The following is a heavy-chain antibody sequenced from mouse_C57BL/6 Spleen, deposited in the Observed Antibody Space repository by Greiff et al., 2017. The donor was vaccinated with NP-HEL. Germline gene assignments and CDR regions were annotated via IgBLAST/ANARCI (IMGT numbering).Heavy chain of an antibody. Sequence: VQLKESGPELVKPGASVKISCKASGYAFSSSWMNWVKQRPGKGLEWIGRIYPGDGDTNYNGKFKGKATLTADKSSSTAYMQLSSLTSEDSAVYFCARGYDGYLDYWGQGTTLTVSS. CDR2: IYPGDGDT. J-gene: IGHJ2*01. CDR3: ARGYDGYLDY. CDR1: GYAFSSSW. V-gene: IGHV1-82*01. D-gene: IGHD2-3*01.